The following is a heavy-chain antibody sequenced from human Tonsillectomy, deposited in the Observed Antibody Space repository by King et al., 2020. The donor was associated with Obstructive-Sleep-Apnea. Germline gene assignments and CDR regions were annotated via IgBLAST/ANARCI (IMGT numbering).Heavy chain of an antibody. Sequence: VQLVESGGGLVQYGGSLRLSCAASGFTFSSYAMSWVRQAPGKGLEWVSVISGSGGNTYYADSVKGRFTISRDNSKYTVFLQMNSLRVEDTAGYYCARPVLGGWFDPWGQGTLVTVSS. D-gene: IGHD3-16*01. CDR1: GFTFSSYA. CDR3: ARPVLGGWFDP. CDR2: ISGSGGNT. J-gene: IGHJ5*02. V-gene: IGHV3-23*04.